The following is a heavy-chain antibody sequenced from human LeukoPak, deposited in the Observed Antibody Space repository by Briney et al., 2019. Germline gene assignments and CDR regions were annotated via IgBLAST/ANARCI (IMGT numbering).Heavy chain of an antibody. V-gene: IGHV3-23*01. Sequence: PGGSLRLSCAASGFIFSSYAMSWVRQAPGKGLEWVSAISGSGASTYYADSVKGRFTISRDNSKNTLYLQMNTLRAEDTAVYYCARTGPVPADILHVFGYWGQGSLVTVSS. D-gene: IGHD2-2*01. CDR2: ISGSGAST. CDR3: ARTGPVPADILHVFGY. J-gene: IGHJ4*02. CDR1: GFIFSSYA.